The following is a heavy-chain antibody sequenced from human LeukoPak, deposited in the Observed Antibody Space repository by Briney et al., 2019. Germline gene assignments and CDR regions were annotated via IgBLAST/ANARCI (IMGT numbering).Heavy chain of an antibody. V-gene: IGHV6-1*01. CDR3: ARAAIAAAVFEIGGYFFDY. D-gene: IGHD6-13*01. CDR1: GDSVSSNSAA. CDR2: TYYNSKWYN. Sequence: SQTLSLTCAISGDSVSSNSAAWYWIRQSPSRGLEWLGRTYYNSKWYNDYAVSVKSRITINPDTSKNQFSLHLNSVTPEDTAVYYCARAAIAAAVFEIGGYFFDYWGQGTLVTVSS. J-gene: IGHJ4*02.